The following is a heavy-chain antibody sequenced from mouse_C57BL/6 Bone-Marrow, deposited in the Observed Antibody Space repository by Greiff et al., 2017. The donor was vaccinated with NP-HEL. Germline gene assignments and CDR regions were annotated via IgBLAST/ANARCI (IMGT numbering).Heavy chain of an antibody. CDR3: VREVSTVVATRTTGFDY. CDR1: GFSFNTYA. V-gene: IGHV10-1*01. J-gene: IGHJ2*01. Sequence: EAGGGLVQPKGSLTLSCAASGFSFNTYAMNWVRQAPGKGLEWVARIRSKSNNYATYYADSVKDRFTISRDDSESMLYLQMNNLKTEDTAMYYCVREVSTVVATRTTGFDYWGQGTTLTVSS. D-gene: IGHD1-1*01. CDR2: IRSKSNNYAT.